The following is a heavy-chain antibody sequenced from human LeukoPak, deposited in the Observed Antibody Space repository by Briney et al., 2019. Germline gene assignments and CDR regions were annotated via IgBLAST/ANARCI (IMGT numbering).Heavy chain of an antibody. J-gene: IGHJ6*03. CDR2: IYYSGST. CDR1: GGSISNYY. V-gene: IGHV4-59*01. Sequence: SETLSLTCTVSGGSISNYYWSWIRQPPGKGLEWIGNIYYSGSTKYNPSLKSRVTISVDTSKNQFSLRLSSVTAADTAVYYCARDWGVSARPGYMDVWGKGTTVTVSS. D-gene: IGHD6-6*01. CDR3: ARDWGVSARPGYMDV.